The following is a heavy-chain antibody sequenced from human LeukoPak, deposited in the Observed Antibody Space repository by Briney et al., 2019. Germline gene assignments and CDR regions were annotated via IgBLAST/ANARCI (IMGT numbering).Heavy chain of an antibody. Sequence: SGTLSLTCTVSGGSISSSSYYWGWIRQPPGKGLEWIGSIYYSGSTYYNPSLKRRVTISVDTSKNQFSPKLRSVTAADTAVYYCARDRGYSSGSSYFDYWGQGTLVTVSS. CDR1: GGSISSSSYY. V-gene: IGHV4-39*07. CDR2: IYYSGST. CDR3: ARDRGYSSGSSYFDY. J-gene: IGHJ4*02. D-gene: IGHD3-22*01.